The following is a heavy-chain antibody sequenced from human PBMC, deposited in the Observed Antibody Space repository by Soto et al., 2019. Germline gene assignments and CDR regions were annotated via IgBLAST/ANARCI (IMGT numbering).Heavy chain of an antibody. Sequence: QVQLVESGGGVVQPGRSLRLSCAASGFTFSSYGMHWVRQAPGKGLEWVAVISYDGSNKYYADSVKGRFTIYRDNSKNTLYLQKNSLIAEDTAVYYGAKDLLGPGRAYGMDVWGQGTTVTVSS. V-gene: IGHV3-30*18. CDR2: ISYDGSNK. CDR1: GFTFSSYG. D-gene: IGHD7-27*01. J-gene: IGHJ6*02. CDR3: AKDLLGPGRAYGMDV.